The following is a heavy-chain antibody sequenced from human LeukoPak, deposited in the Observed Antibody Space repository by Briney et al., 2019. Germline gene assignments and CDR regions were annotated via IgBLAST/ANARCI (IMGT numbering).Heavy chain of an antibody. J-gene: IGHJ3*02. Sequence: SETLSLTCTVSGGSISSGSYYWSWIRQPAGKGLEWIGRIYTSGSTNYNPSLKSRVTISVDTSKNQFSLKLSSVTAADTAVYYCAREVDYYDSSGYSSGAFDIWGQGTMVTVSS. V-gene: IGHV4-61*02. CDR3: AREVDYYDSSGYSSGAFDI. CDR1: GGSISSGSYY. D-gene: IGHD3-22*01. CDR2: IYTSGST.